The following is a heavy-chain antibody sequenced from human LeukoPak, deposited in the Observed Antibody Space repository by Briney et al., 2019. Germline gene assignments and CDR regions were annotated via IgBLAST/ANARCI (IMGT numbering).Heavy chain of an antibody. CDR2: INPNSGGT. CDR3: ARDPAQYSSSPPYYFDY. V-gene: IGHV1-2*02. D-gene: IGHD6-6*01. CDR1: GYTFTGYY. Sequence: ASVKVSCKASGYTFTGYYMHWVRQAPGQGLEWMGWINPNSGGTNYAQKFQGRVTMTRDTSISTAYMELSRLRSDDTAVYYCARDPAQYSSSPPYYFDYWGQGTLVTVSS. J-gene: IGHJ4*02.